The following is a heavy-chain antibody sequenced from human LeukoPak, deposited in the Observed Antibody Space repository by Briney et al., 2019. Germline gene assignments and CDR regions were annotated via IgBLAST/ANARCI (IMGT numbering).Heavy chain of an antibody. D-gene: IGHD3-3*01. Sequence: GGSLSLSCAGSGITVTDHYMSWVRQAPGKGLEWVSLIYSGSSTYYADSVKGRFTISRDNAKNSLYLQMNSLRAEDTAVYYCARRRGVFDYWGQGTLVTVSS. V-gene: IGHV3-66*04. CDR1: GITVTDHY. CDR2: IYSGSST. CDR3: ARRRGVFDY. J-gene: IGHJ4*02.